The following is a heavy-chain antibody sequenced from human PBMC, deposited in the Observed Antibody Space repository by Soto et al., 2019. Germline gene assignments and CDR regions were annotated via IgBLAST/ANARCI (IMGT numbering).Heavy chain of an antibody. V-gene: IGHV3-33*01. Sequence: GGSLRLSWAASGFTFSSHGMHWVRQDPGKGLEWVAVIWYDGSNKYYADSVKGRFTISRDNSKNTLYLQMNSLRAEDTAVYYCARGVGYYYDSSGYYYFDYWGQGTLVTVSS. CDR2: IWYDGSNK. CDR1: GFTFSSHG. D-gene: IGHD3-22*01. CDR3: ARGVGYYYDSSGYYYFDY. J-gene: IGHJ4*02.